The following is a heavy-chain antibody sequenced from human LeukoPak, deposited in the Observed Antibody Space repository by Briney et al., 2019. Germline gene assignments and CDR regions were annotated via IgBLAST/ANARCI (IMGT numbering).Heavy chain of an antibody. CDR1: GAFISGSNW. J-gene: IGHJ3*01. D-gene: IGHD6-19*01. CDR2: IYHSGNT. Sequence: PSVTLSLTCAVSGAFISGSNWWSWVRQPPGKELEWIGEIYHSGNTNYNPSLKSRVTISVDKSKNQFSLKLSSVTAADTAVYYCASASSGWYDAFDVWGQGTMVMVSS. V-gene: IGHV4-4*02. CDR3: ASASSGWYDAFDV.